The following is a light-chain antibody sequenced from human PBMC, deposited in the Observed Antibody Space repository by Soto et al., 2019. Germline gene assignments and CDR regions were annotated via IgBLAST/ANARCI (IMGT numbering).Light chain of an antibody. CDR1: QSVSSSY. CDR2: GAS. Sequence: EIVLTQCPGTMSLSPGERATLSCRASQSVSSSYLAWYQQKPGQAPRLLIYGASGRATGIPDRFSGSGSGTDFTLTISRLEPEDFAVYYCQQYGSSPPVTFGQGTRLEIK. J-gene: IGKJ5*01. CDR3: QQYGSSPPVT. V-gene: IGKV3-20*01.